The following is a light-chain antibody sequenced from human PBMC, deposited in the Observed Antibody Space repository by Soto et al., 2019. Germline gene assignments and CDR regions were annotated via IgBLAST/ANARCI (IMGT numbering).Light chain of an antibody. CDR2: AAS. CDR1: QNVRGY. V-gene: IGKV1-39*01. J-gene: IGKJ5*01. Sequence: DIQMTQSPSSLSAFVGDSVTITCRASQNVRGYLHWYQQKPGRAPKLLIYAASNLQIGVPFRFNGSGSGTAYTLRINSIQPADSATNYCQQSHSTLPLTFGQGTRVEI. CDR3: QQSHSTLPLT.